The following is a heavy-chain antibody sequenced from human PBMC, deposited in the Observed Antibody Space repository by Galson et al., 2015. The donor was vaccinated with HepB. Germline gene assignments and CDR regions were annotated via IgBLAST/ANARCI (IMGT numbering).Heavy chain of an antibody. CDR1: GFTFSSYI. D-gene: IGHD5-12*01. J-gene: IGHJ4*02. V-gene: IGHV3-21*01. CDR2: ISSSSSYR. CDR3: AREGYSGYDCGN. Sequence: SLRLSCAASGFTFSSYIMNWVRQAPGKGLEWVSCISSSSSYRHYADSVKGRFTISRDNAKNSLYLQMNSLRAEDTAVYYCAREGYSGYDCGNWGQGTLATVSS.